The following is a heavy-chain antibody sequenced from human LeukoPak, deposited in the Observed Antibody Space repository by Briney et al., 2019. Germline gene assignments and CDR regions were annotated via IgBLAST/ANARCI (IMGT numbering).Heavy chain of an antibody. D-gene: IGHD2-2*01. CDR3: ARSWGLTITSCHDY. CDR2: IKQDGSEK. CDR1: GASISSSIHY. J-gene: IGHJ4*02. Sequence: PSETLSLTCAVSGASISSSIHYWGWVRQPPGKGLEWVANIKQDGSEKYYVDSVMGRFTISRDNAKNSLSLQMNSLRAEDTAVYFCARSWGLTITSCHDYWGQGTLVTVSS. V-gene: IGHV3-7*01.